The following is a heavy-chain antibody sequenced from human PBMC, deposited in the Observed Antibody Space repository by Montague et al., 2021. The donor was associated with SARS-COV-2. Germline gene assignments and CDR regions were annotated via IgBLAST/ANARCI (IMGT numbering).Heavy chain of an antibody. CDR3: ASPGGYCSGGSCYYVY. Sequence: SETLSLTCTVSGGSISSYYWSWIRQPPGKGLEWIVYIYYSGSSNYNPSLKSRVTISIDTSKNQFSLNLNSVTAADGAVYYCASPGGYCSGGSCYYVYWGQGTLVTVSS. V-gene: IGHV4-59*01. J-gene: IGHJ4*02. D-gene: IGHD2-15*01. CDR2: IYYSGSS. CDR1: GGSISSYY.